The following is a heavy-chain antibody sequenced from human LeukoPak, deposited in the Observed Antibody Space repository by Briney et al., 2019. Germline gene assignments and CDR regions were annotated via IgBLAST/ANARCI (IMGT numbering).Heavy chain of an antibody. V-gene: IGHV1-8*01. Sequence: ASVKVSCKASGYTFTSYDINWVRQATGQGLEWMGWMNPNSGNTGYAQKFQGRVTMTRNTSISTAYMELSSLRSEDTAVYYCARVVYGYYYMDVWGKGTTVTVSS. D-gene: IGHD3-16*01. CDR1: GYTFTSYD. CDR3: ARVVYGYYYMDV. J-gene: IGHJ6*03. CDR2: MNPNSGNT.